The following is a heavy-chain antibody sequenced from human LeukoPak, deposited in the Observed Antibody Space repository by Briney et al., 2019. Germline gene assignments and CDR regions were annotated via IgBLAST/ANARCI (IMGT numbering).Heavy chain of an antibody. CDR1: GYTFTGYY. CDR2: INPNSGGT. Sequence: ASVKVSCKASGYTFTGYYMHWVRQAPGQGLEWMGWINPNSGGTNYAQKFQGRVTMTRDTSISTAYMELSRLRSDDTAVYYCARSSYPFYYFDYWGQGTLVTVSS. V-gene: IGHV1-2*02. D-gene: IGHD3-16*01. J-gene: IGHJ4*02. CDR3: ARSSYPFYYFDY.